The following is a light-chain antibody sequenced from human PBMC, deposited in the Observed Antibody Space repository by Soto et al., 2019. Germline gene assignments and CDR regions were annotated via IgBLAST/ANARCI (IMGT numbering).Light chain of an antibody. V-gene: IGKV3-11*01. J-gene: IGKJ2*01. CDR2: DGS. CDR3: QHRGNWPPFT. CDR1: QSVGTY. Sequence: EIVLTQSPATLSLSPGESATLSCRASQSVGTYLAWYQHKPGLPTRLLISDGSKRATGIPPRFSGSGSGADFTLTISGLEPEDFAVYYCQHRGNWPPFTFGQGTKLEVK.